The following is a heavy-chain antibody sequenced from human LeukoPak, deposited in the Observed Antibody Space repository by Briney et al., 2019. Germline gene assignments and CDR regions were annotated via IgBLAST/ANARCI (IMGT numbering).Heavy chain of an antibody. D-gene: IGHD3-10*01. CDR1: GFTFSSYG. CDR3: ARDHYYGSGSYYPGDYGMDV. Sequence: PGGSLRLSRAASGFTFSSYGMHWVRQAPGKGLEWVAVIWYDGSNKYYADSVKGRFTISRDNSKNTLYLQMSSLRAEDTAVYYCARDHYYGSGSYYPGDYGMDVWGQGTTVTVSS. J-gene: IGHJ6*02. CDR2: IWYDGSNK. V-gene: IGHV3-33*01.